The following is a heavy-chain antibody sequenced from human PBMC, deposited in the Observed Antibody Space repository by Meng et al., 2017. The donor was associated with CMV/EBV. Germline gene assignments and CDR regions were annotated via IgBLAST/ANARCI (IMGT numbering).Heavy chain of an antibody. CDR1: GGSISSSSYY. V-gene: IGHV4-39*07. D-gene: IGHD5-18*01. J-gene: IGHJ4*02. CDR3: ARSHTAMTLPNIYLDY. Sequence: SETLSLTCTVSGGSISSSSYYWGWIRQPPGKGLEWIGSIYYSGSTYYNPSLKSRVTISVDMSKNQFSLKLSSVTAADTAVYYCARSHTAMTLPNIYLDYWGQGTLVTVSS. CDR2: IYYSGST.